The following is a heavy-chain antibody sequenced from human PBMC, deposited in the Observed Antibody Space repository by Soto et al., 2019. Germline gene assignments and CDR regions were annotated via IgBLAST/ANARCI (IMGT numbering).Heavy chain of an antibody. D-gene: IGHD4-17*01. J-gene: IGHJ4*02. V-gene: IGHV1-2*04. CDR1: GYTFTGYD. CDR3: ARDWDGDYVFDY. Sequence: GASGKGSCKASGYTFTGYDMHWVRQAPGQGLEWMGWINPNSGGTNYAQKFQGWVTMTRDTSISTAYMELSRLRSDDTAVYYCARDWDGDYVFDYWGQGTLVTVYS. CDR2: INPNSGGT.